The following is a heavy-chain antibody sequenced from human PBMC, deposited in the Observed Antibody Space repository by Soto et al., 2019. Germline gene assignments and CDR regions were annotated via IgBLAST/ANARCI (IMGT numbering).Heavy chain of an antibody. V-gene: IGHV4-39*01. D-gene: IGHD3-10*01. CDR1: GGSISSSSYY. Sequence: SETLSLTCTVSGGSISSSSYYWGWIRQPPGKGLEWIGSIYYSGSTYYNPSLKSRVTISVDPSKNQFSLKLSSVTAADTAVYYCARQGDDYGSGSYIHTIWAPTNYYYYYGMDVWGQGTTVTGSS. CDR3: ARQGDDYGSGSYIHTIWAPTNYYYYYGMDV. J-gene: IGHJ6*02. CDR2: IYYSGST.